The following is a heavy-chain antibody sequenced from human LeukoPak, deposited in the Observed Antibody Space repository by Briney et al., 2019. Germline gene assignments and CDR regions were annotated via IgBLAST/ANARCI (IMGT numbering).Heavy chain of an antibody. D-gene: IGHD1-26*01. V-gene: IGHV1-3*01. J-gene: IGHJ6*02. CDR2: INAGNGNT. Sequence: GASVKVSCKASGYTFTGYYMHWVRQAPGQRLEWMGWINAGNGNTKYSQKFQGRVTITRDTSASTAYMELSSLRSEDTAVYYCARDGSGSYAPYYYGMDVWGQGTTVTVSS. CDR3: ARDGSGSYAPYYYGMDV. CDR1: GYTFTGYY.